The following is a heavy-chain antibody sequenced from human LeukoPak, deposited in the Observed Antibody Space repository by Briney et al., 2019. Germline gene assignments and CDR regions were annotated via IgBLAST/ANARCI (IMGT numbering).Heavy chain of an antibody. CDR2: IYHSGST. CDR1: GGSISSSNFY. CDR3: ARGGSDWFDP. J-gene: IGHJ5*02. Sequence: SETLSLTCTVSGGSISSSNFYWGWIRQPPGKGLEWIGSIYHSGSTPYNPSLKSRVTISVDTSKNQFSLKLSSVTAADTAVYYCARGGSDWFDPWGQGTLVTVSS. V-gene: IGHV4-39*07.